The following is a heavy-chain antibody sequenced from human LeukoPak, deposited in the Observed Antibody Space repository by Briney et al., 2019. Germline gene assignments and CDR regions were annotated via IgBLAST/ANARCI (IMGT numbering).Heavy chain of an antibody. CDR2: INHSGST. Sequence: ETLSLTCAVYGGSFSGYYWSWIRQPPGKGLEWIGEINHSGSTNYNPSLKSRVTISVDTSKNQFSLKLSSVTAADTAVYYCARNSGYSSSWGRGTLVTVSS. J-gene: IGHJ4*02. D-gene: IGHD6-13*01. CDR3: ARNSGYSSS. CDR1: GGSFSGYY. V-gene: IGHV4-34*01.